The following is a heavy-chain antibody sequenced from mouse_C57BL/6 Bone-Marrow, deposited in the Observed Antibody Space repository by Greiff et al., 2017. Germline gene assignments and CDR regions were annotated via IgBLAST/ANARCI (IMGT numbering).Heavy chain of an antibody. CDR2: IDPENGDT. Sequence: EVQLQQPGAELVRPGASVTLSCTASGFNFKDDYMHWVKQRPEQGLEWIGWIDPENGDTEYASKFQGKAPITVDTSSTTAYLQLSSLTSEDTAIYYCTRIAYWGQGTLVTVSA. CDR3: TRIAY. CDR1: GFNFKDDY. J-gene: IGHJ3*01. V-gene: IGHV14-4*01.